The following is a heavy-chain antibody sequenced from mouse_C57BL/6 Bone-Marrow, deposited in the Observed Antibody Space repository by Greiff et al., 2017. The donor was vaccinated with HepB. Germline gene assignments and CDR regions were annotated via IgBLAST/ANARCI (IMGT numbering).Heavy chain of an antibody. Sequence: VKLQQPGAELVKPGASVKLSCKASGYTFTSYWMHWVKQRPGQGLEWIGMIHPNSGSTNYNEKFKSKATLTVDKSSSTAYMQLSSLTSEDSAVYYCARGLRLVYAMDYWGQGTSVTVSS. CDR1: GYTFTSYW. V-gene: IGHV1-64*01. D-gene: IGHD2-4*01. J-gene: IGHJ4*01. CDR2: IHPNSGST. CDR3: ARGLRLVYAMDY.